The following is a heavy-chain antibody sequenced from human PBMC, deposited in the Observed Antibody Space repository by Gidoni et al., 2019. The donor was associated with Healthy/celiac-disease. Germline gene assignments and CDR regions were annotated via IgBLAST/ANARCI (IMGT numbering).Heavy chain of an antibody. J-gene: IGHJ4*02. V-gene: IGHV4-34*01. CDR1: GGSFSGYY. CDR2: INHSGST. D-gene: IGHD3-10*01. Sequence: QVQLQQWGAGLLKPSETLSLTCAVDGGSFSGYYWSWIRQPPGKGLEWIGEINHSGSTNYNPSLKSRVTIPVDTSKNQFSLKLSSVTAADTAVYYCARYDGSGSYDYWGQGTLVTVSS. CDR3: ARYDGSGSYDY.